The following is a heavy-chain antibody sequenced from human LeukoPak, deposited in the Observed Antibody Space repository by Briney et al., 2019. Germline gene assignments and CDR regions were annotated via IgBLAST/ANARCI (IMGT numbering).Heavy chain of an antibody. J-gene: IGHJ1*01. CDR1: GGSISSYY. V-gene: IGHV4-59*01. CDR3: ARVRSPGRRYFQH. Sequence: SETLSLTCTVSGGSISSYYWSWIRQPPGKGLEWIGYIYYSGSTNYNPSLKSRVTISVDTSKNQFSLKLSSVTAADTAVYYCARVRSPGRRYFQHWGQGTLVTVSS. CDR2: IYYSGST. D-gene: IGHD4-17*01.